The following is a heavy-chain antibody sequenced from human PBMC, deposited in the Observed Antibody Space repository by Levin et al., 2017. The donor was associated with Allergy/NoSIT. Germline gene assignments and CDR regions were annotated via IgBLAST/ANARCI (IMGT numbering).Heavy chain of an antibody. CDR2: IIPILGIA. CDR3: ARAPTDIVVVPAARELDY. V-gene: IGHV1-69*02. D-gene: IGHD2-2*01. CDR1: GGTFSSYT. Sequence: GASVKVSCKASGGTFSSYTISWVRQAPGQGLEWMGRIIPILGIANYAQKFQGRVTITADKSTSTAYMELRSLRSEDTAVYYCARAPTDIVVVPAARELDYWGQGTLVTVSA. J-gene: IGHJ4*02.